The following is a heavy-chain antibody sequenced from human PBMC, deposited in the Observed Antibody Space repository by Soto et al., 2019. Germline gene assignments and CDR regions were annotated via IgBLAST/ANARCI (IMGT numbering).Heavy chain of an antibody. CDR1: GFTFSSYA. CDR2: ISGSGGST. Sequence: GGSLRLSCAASGFTFSSYAMSWVRQAPGKGLEWVSAISGSGGSTYYADSVKGRFTISRDNSKNTLYLQMNSLRAEDTAVYYCARDLGLRYYDSSGQGGFDYWGQGTLVTVSS. CDR3: ARDLGLRYYDSSGQGGFDY. J-gene: IGHJ4*02. V-gene: IGHV3-23*01. D-gene: IGHD3-22*01.